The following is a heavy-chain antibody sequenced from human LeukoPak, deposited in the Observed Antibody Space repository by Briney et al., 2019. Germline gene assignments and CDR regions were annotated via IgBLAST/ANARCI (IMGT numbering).Heavy chain of an antibody. CDR3: ARGRYGWLPFDY. CDR2: IYTSGST. Sequence: SETLSLTCTVSGGSISSYYWSWIRQPAGKGLEWIGRIYTSGSTNYNPSLKSRVTISVDTSKNQFTLKLSSVTAADTAVYYCARGRYGWLPFDYWGQGTLVTVSS. D-gene: IGHD3-16*01. CDR1: GGSISSYY. J-gene: IGHJ4*02. V-gene: IGHV4-4*07.